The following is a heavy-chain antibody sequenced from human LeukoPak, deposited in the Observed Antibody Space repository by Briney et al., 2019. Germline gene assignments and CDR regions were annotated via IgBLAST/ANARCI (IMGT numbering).Heavy chain of an antibody. D-gene: IGHD3-3*01. CDR2: ISYDGSNK. J-gene: IGHJ4*02. V-gene: IGHV3-30*18. CDR1: GFTFSSYG. Sequence: GGSLRLSCAASGFTFSSYGMHWVRQAPGKGLEWVAVISYDGSNKYYADSVKGRFTISRDNSKNTLYLQMNSLRAEDTAVYYCAKDTRFLEWLFSYWGQGTLVTVSS. CDR3: AKDTRFLEWLFSY.